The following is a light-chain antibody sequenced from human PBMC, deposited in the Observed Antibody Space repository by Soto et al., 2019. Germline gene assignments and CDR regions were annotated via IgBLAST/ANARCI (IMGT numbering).Light chain of an antibody. Sequence: QSVLTQPPSVSGTPGQRVSISCTGSSSNLGAGYDVHWYQQLPGAAPRLLIFGNNVRPSGVPDRFSGSNSGTSASLAITGIQAADEAIYHCQSYDGSLANSIFGAGTKVTVL. V-gene: IGLV1-40*01. CDR3: QSYDGSLANSI. J-gene: IGLJ2*01. CDR2: GNN. CDR1: SSNLGAGYD.